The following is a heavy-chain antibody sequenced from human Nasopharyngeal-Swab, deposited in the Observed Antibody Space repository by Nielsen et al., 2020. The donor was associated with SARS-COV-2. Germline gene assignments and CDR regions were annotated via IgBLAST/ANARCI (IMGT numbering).Heavy chain of an antibody. CDR2: IYPGDSKT. CDR1: GYSFSNYW. V-gene: IGHV5-51*01. CDR3: ARHGRRFYSDSNGYHD. D-gene: IGHD3-22*01. Sequence: GESLKISCQASGYSFSNYWIGWVRQMPGKGLEWVGVIYPGDSKTRYRPSFQGQVTISADKSITSAYLEWSSLKASDTAMYYCARHGRRFYSDSNGYHDWGQGVLVTVTS. J-gene: IGHJ4*02.